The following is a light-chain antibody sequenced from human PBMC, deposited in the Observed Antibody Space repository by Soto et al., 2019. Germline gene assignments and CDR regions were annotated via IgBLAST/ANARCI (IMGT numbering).Light chain of an antibody. CDR3: QVWDSCGDHRDVV. CDR2: YAT. CDR1: NIGSKS. V-gene: IGLV3-21*04. Sequence: SYELTQAPSVSVAPGMTARITCGGNNIGSKSVHWYQQKPGQAPVLVIYYATDRPSGTPERFSGSNSWKTATLTIRSVEAGDEADYDWQVWDSCGDHRDVVFGGGTKLTVL. J-gene: IGLJ2*01.